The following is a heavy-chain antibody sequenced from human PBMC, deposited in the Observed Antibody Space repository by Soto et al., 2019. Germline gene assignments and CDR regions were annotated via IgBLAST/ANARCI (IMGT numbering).Heavy chain of an antibody. CDR1: GGTFSSYA. Sequence: ASVKVSCKASGGTFSSYAISWVRQAPGQGLEWMGGIIPIFGTANYAQKFQGRVTITADKSTSTAYMELSSLRSEDTAVYYCASAYCGGDCYSTDNWFDPWGQGTLVTSPQ. CDR3: ASAYCGGDCYSTDNWFDP. D-gene: IGHD2-21*02. V-gene: IGHV1-69*06. J-gene: IGHJ5*02. CDR2: IIPIFGTA.